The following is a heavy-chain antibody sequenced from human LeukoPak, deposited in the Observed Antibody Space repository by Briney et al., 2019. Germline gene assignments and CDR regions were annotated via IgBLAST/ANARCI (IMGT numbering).Heavy chain of an antibody. D-gene: IGHD3-10*01. Sequence: GGSLRLSCAASGFTFSSYGMHWVRQAPGKGLEWVAVIWYDGSNKYYADSVKGRFTISRDNSKNTLYLQMNSLRAEDTAVYYCAKEGMVRREILYYYYYMYVWGKGTTVTVSS. CDR2: IWYDGSNK. V-gene: IGHV3-33*06. CDR1: GFTFSSYG. J-gene: IGHJ6*03. CDR3: AKEGMVRREILYYYYYMYV.